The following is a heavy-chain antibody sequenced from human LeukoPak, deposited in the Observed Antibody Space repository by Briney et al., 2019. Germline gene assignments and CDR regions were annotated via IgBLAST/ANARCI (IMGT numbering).Heavy chain of an antibody. CDR2: INPDGSGK. J-gene: IGHJ4*02. Sequence: GGSLRLSGEASGFRFSGYWLNWVRQAPGQGLEWVANINPDGSGKYYVDSVKGRFTISRDDAKNSLYLQMNSLRAEDTAVYYCAGGANWGQGTPVTVSS. CDR3: AGGAN. V-gene: IGHV3-7*04. CDR1: GFRFSGYW.